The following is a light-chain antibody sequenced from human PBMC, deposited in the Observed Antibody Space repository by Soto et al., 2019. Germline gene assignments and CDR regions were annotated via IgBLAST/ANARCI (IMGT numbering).Light chain of an antibody. Sequence: DIQMTQSPSTLSASVGDRVTIPCRASQSISSWLAWYQQKPGKAPKLLIYKASSVESGVPSRFSGSGSGTEFTLTINSLQPDDFATYYCQQYNSYPWTFGQGTKVGIK. V-gene: IGKV1-5*03. CDR3: QQYNSYPWT. J-gene: IGKJ1*01. CDR2: KAS. CDR1: QSISSW.